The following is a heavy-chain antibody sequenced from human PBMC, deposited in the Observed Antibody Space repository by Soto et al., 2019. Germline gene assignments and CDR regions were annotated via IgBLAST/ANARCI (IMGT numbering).Heavy chain of an antibody. CDR1: GFTFSSYG. D-gene: IGHD3-10*01. V-gene: IGHV3-33*06. J-gene: IGHJ3*02. CDR3: AKYGFGEFNDAFDI. CDR2: IWYDGSNK. Sequence: GGSLRLSCAASGFTFSSYGMHWVRQAPGKGLEWVAVIWYDGSNKYYADSVKGRFTISRDNSKNTLYLQMNSLRAEDTAVYYCAKYGFGEFNDAFDIWGQGTMVTVSS.